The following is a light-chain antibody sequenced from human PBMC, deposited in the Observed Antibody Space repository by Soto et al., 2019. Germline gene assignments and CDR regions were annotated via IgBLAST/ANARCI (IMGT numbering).Light chain of an antibody. J-gene: IGKJ1*01. CDR3: EQTYNLPRT. CDR1: LNIGHS. CDR2: GAS. V-gene: IGKV1-39*01. Sequence: DIQMTQSPSSLSASVGDRFTITCRASLNIGHSLSWFQQKAGKPPTLLIYGASALQRGVPARFSGSGSGTDFTLTNKTMQREDFATDYCEQTYNLPRTFGQGTQV.